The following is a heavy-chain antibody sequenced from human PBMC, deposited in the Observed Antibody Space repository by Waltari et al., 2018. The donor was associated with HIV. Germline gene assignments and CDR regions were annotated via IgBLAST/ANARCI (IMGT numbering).Heavy chain of an antibody. J-gene: IGHJ6*02. Sequence: EVQLVESGGGLVQPGGSLRLSCAASGFSVSDNYMSWVRLAPGKGWQWVSVLYNEGRTQYLASVNGRLTIFRDNSKNALYLQMNSLRVDDTAVYYCARMKRSYGSGQARYFYFGMDVWGQGTTVIVSS. CDR3: ARMKRSYGSGQARYFYFGMDV. V-gene: IGHV3-53*01. CDR1: GFSVSDNY. D-gene: IGHD3-10*01. CDR2: LYNEGRT.